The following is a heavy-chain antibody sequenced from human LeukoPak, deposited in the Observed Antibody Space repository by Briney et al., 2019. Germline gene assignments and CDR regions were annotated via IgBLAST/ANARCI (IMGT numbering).Heavy chain of an antibody. CDR3: ERARDYAFYF. V-gene: IGHV3-48*02. Sequence: WRSLTLTCAASGFTFSCYSMNWVRQAPGKWVEKITFNIPDGSISYAICVKGRFPISRDNAENALYLQMNSLRQEHRSVYFCERARDYAFYFWGQRTRDSVSS. J-gene: IGHJ3*01. CDR2: NIPDGSI. CDR1: GFTFSCYS.